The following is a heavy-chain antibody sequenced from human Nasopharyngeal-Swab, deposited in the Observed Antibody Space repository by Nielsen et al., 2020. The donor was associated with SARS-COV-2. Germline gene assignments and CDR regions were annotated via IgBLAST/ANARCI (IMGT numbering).Heavy chain of an antibody. CDR3: AKWGLRGWVTTELDY. J-gene: IGHJ4*02. CDR1: GFTFSSYP. Sequence: GESLKISCEASGFTFSSYPMQWVRRAPGKGLEWVSVISYGGGDEHYADSVKGRFTISRDNSKNTLYLQMNSLRAEDTAVYYCAKWGLRGWVTTELDYWGQGTLVTVSS. CDR2: ISYGGGDE. V-gene: IGHV3-30-3*02. D-gene: IGHD4-17*01.